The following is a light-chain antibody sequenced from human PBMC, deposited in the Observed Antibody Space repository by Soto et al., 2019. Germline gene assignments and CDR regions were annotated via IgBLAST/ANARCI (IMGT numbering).Light chain of an antibody. CDR2: DAS. CDR1: QSVSTF. Sequence: IVWTQCPATLSLSPGERATLSCRASQSVSTFLAWYQHKPGQAPRLLIYDASNRATGIPDRFRGSGSGTDFTLTISSLKPEDFALYYCQQGTDWPPGTFGQGTKVDI. V-gene: IGKV3-11*01. CDR3: QQGTDWPPGT. J-gene: IGKJ1*01.